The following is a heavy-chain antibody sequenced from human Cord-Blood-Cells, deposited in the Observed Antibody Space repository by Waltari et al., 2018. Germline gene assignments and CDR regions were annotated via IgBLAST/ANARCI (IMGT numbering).Heavy chain of an antibody. Sequence: QVQLVQSGAEVKKPGSSVKVSCKASGGTFSSYAISWVRQAPGQGLEWLGGTIPSLGTANYAQKFQGRVTITADESTSTAYMELSSLRSEDTAVYYCARTKYYDFWSGYYAFDIWGQGTMVTVSS. CDR3: ARTKYYDFWSGYYAFDI. V-gene: IGHV1-69*12. D-gene: IGHD3-3*01. CDR1: GGTFSSYA. J-gene: IGHJ3*02. CDR2: TIPSLGTA.